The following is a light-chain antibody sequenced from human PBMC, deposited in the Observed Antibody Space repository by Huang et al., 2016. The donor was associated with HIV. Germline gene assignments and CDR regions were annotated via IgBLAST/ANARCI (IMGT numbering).Light chain of an antibody. CDR3: QQRKYWPPIT. V-gene: IGKV3-11*01. Sequence: ETVLTQSPATLFLSPGERATLSCRASQSVNSNLAWYQQKPGQTPRLLIYDASTMATGIPARFSGSGSGTDFTLTISSLEPEDFAVYYCQQRKYWPPITFGQGTRLEIK. J-gene: IGKJ5*01. CDR1: QSVNSN. CDR2: DAS.